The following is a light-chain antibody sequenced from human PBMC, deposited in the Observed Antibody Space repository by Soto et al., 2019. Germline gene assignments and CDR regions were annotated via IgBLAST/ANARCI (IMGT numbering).Light chain of an antibody. CDR3: QHYNSYGT. CDR1: QSISSW. CDR2: DAS. J-gene: IGKJ1*01. V-gene: IGKV1-5*01. Sequence: DIQMTQSPSTLSASVGDRVTITCRASQSISSWLAWYQQKPGKAPKLLIYDASSLESGVPSRFGGSGSGTEFTLTISSLQPDDFATYYCQHYNSYGTFGQGTKVDIK.